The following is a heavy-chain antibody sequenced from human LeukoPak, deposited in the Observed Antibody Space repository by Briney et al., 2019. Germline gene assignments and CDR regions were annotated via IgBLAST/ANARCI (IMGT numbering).Heavy chain of an antibody. CDR2: IYYSGST. CDR1: GRSISYYY. J-gene: IGHJ4*02. D-gene: IGHD6-13*01. V-gene: IGHV4-59*01. CDR3: AREGSAARSPYFDY. Sequence: SETLSLTCTVSGRSISYYYWSWLRQPPGKGLEWIGYIYYSGSTNYSPSLRSRVTISVDTSKNQFSLKLNSVTAADTAVYYCAREGSAARSPYFDYWGQGTLVTVSS.